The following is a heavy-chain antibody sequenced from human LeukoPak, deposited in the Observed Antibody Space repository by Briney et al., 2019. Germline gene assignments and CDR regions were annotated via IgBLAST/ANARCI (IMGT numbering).Heavy chain of an antibody. J-gene: IGHJ4*02. Sequence: GGSLRLSCTASGFTFGDYAMSWVRQAPGKGLEWVGFIRSKAYGGTTEYAASVKGRFTISRDDSKSIAYLQMNSLKTEDTAVYYCTRNMGLWFELAFDYWGQGTLVTVSS. V-gene: IGHV3-49*04. CDR1: GFTFGDYA. CDR2: IRSKAYGGTT. D-gene: IGHD3-10*01. CDR3: TRNMGLWFELAFDY.